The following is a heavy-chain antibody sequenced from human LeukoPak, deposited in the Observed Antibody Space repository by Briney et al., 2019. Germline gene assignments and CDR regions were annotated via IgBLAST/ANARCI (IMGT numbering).Heavy chain of an antibody. CDR1: GYSFTSYW. D-gene: IGHD1-14*01. V-gene: IGHV5-51*01. J-gene: IGHJ6*02. CDR3: ARPETITGSYGLDV. Sequence: GESLKISCKGSGYSFTSYWIAWVRQMPGKGLEWMGIIYPGDSETRYSPSFQGQVTISADKSIKTAYLQWTSLEASDTAMYYCARPETITGSYGLDVRGQGTTVTVSS. CDR2: IYPGDSET.